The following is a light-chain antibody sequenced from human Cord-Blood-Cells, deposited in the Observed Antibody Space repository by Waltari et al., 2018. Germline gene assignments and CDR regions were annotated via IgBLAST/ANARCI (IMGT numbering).Light chain of an antibody. V-gene: IGKV1-6*01. Sequence: IQMTQSPSSLSATVGDRHTITCRASQGIRNDLVWYQQKPGKAPKLLIYAASSFQTVVTSRLRCWVDGTECTLSTGSLQPEDFANLGRPAEYHRRRTFGKG. CDR1: QGIRND. CDR3: PAEYHRRRT. J-gene: IGKJ5*01. CDR2: AAS.